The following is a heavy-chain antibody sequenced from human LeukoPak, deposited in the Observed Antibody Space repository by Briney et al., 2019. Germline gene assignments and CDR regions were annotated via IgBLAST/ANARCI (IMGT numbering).Heavy chain of an antibody. V-gene: IGHV3-7*01. J-gene: IGHJ4*02. CDR1: AFTFSSYW. CDR2: MKEDGGEI. D-gene: IGHD4-23*01. Sequence: GGSLRLSCEASAFTFSSYWMSWVRQAPGKGLEWVANMKEDGGEINYVDSVKGRFTISRDNAKNSLFLQMNSLRVEDTAVYYCARDRGYSTFDYWGQGTLVTVSA. CDR3: ARDRGYSTFDY.